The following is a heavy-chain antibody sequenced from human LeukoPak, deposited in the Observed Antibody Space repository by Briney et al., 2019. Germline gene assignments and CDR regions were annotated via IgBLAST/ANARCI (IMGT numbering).Heavy chain of an antibody. J-gene: IGHJ5*02. Sequence: VASVKVSCKASGYTFTSYYMHWVRQAPGQGLEWMGIINPSGGSTSYAQKFQGRVTMTRDTSTSTVYMELSSLRSEDTAVYYCARPLSLGYCSGGSCYGRGAWFDRWGQGTLVTVSS. CDR2: INPSGGST. D-gene: IGHD2-15*01. CDR3: ARPLSLGYCSGGSCYGRGAWFDR. CDR1: GYTFTSYY. V-gene: IGHV1-46*01.